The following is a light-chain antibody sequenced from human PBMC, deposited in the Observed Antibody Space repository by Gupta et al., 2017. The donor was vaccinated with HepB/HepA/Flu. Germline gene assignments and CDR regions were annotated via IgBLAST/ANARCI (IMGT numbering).Light chain of an antibody. CDR3: ATWDDSLNGYV. CDR1: SSNIGSNT. Sequence: QSVLTQPPSASGTPGQRVTISCSGSSSNIGSNTVNWYHHLPGTAPKLLIYSNNQRPSWVPDRFSGSNAGPSASLAISGLQSEDEADYYCATWDDSLNGYVFGTGTKVTVL. CDR2: SNN. V-gene: IGLV1-44*01. J-gene: IGLJ1*01.